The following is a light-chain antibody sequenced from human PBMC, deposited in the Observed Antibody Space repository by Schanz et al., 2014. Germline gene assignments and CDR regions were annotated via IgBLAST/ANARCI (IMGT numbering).Light chain of an antibody. CDR2: GAS. Sequence: PGERVTLSCRVSQSVSSSYLTWYQQKPGQAPRLLIYGASTRATGIPARFSGSGSGTEFTLTISSLQPDDFATYYCQQYNSYPWTFGQGTKVEIK. J-gene: IGKJ1*01. CDR3: QQYNSYPWT. V-gene: IGKV3D-7*01. CDR1: QSVSSSY.